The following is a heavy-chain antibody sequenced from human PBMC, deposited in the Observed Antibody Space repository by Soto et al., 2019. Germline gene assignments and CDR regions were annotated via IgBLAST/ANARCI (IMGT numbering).Heavy chain of an antibody. CDR2: ISSSSSTI. V-gene: IGHV3-48*04. CDR1: GFTFSSYS. J-gene: IGHJ3*02. CDR3: ARERAVDRDDAFDI. Sequence: GGSLRLSCAASGFTFSSYSMNWVRQAPGKGLEWVSYISSSSSTIYYADSVKGRFTISRDNAKNSLYLQMNSLRAEDTSVYYCARERAVDRDDAFDIWCQGTMVTVSS. D-gene: IGHD5-12*01.